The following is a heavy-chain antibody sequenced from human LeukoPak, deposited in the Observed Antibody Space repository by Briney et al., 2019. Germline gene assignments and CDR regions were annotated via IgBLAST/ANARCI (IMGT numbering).Heavy chain of an antibody. J-gene: IGHJ6*03. Sequence: SETLSLTRTVSGVLISSYYWSWIRQPPGKGLEWIGYIYYSGTTNYNPSLKSRVTISVDTSKNQFSLKLSSVTAADTAVYYCASGGAELYYFYMDVWGKGTTVTVSS. V-gene: IGHV4-59*08. CDR1: GVLISSYY. CDR2: IYYSGTT. D-gene: IGHD1-7*01. CDR3: ASGGAELYYFYMDV.